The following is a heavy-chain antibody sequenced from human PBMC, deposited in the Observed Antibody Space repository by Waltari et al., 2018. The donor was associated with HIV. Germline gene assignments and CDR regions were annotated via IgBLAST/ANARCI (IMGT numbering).Heavy chain of an antibody. V-gene: IGHV4-61*02. D-gene: IGHD3-3*01. Sequence: QVQLQESGPGLVKPSQTLSLTCTVSGGSISSGSYSWSWIRQPAGKGLEWIGRIYTSGSTNYNPALKRRVTISVDTSKNQFALQLGSVTAADTDVYYCARGRFLEWPQGDYYYGRDVWGQGTTVTVSS. CDR2: IYTSGST. J-gene: IGHJ6*02. CDR3: ARGRFLEWPQGDYYYGRDV. CDR1: GGSISSGSYS.